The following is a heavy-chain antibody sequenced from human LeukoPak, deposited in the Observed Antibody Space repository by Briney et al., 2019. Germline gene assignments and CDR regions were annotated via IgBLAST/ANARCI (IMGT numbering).Heavy chain of an antibody. V-gene: IGHV3-23*01. D-gene: IGHD2-21*01. J-gene: IGHJ4*02. CDR1: GFTFSSYA. CDR2: ISGSGGST. Sequence: PGGSLRLSCAASGFTFSSYAMSWVRQAPGKGLEWVSAISGSGGSTYYAGSVKGRFTISRDNSKNTLYLQMNSLRAEDTAVYYCAKVYSHNVGPFDYWGQGTLVTVSS. CDR3: AKVYSHNVGPFDY.